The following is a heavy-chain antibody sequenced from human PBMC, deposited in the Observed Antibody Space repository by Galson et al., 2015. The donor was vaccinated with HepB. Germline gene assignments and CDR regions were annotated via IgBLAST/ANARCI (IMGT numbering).Heavy chain of an antibody. D-gene: IGHD2-2*01. J-gene: IGHJ4*02. V-gene: IGHV3-30*19. CDR2: ISYDGSNK. CDR1: GFTFGSFG. Sequence: SLRLSCAASGFTFGSFGLHWVRQAPGKGLEWVAVISYDGSNKYYADSVKGRFTISRDNSKNTLYLQMNSLRAEDTAVYYCARDWVVVVPAASEGLDYWGQGTLVTVSS. CDR3: ARDWVVVVPAASEGLDY.